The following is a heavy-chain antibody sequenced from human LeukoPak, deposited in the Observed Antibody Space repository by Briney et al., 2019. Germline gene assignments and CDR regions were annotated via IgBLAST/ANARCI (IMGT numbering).Heavy chain of an antibody. V-gene: IGHV1-3*01. Sequence: ASVRVSCKASGYTFSSYAMHWVRQAPGQRLEWMGWINAGNGNTKYSQKFQGRVTISRDTSASTAYMELSSLRSEDTAVYYCAREGRDGYSEFDYWGQGTLVTVSS. D-gene: IGHD5-24*01. CDR3: AREGRDGYSEFDY. CDR2: INAGNGNT. J-gene: IGHJ4*02. CDR1: GYTFSSYA.